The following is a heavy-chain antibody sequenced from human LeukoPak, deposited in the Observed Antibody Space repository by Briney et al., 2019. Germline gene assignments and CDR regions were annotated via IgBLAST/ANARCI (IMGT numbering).Heavy chain of an antibody. J-gene: IGHJ4*02. CDR1: GGSVNSGSYY. V-gene: IGHV4-61*01. CDR3: ARGGDYYGSGSSTFDY. CDR2: IYYSGST. Sequence: SETLSLTCTASGGSVNSGSYYWSWIRQPPGKGLEWIGYIYYSGSTNYNPSLKSRVTISVDTSKNQFSLKLSSVTAADTAVYYCARGGDYYGSGSSTFDYWGQGTLVTVSS. D-gene: IGHD3-10*01.